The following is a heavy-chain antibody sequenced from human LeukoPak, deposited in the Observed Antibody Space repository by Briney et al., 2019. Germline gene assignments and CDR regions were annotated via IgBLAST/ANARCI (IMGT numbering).Heavy chain of an antibody. J-gene: IGHJ4*02. CDR1: GFTFSSYA. CDR2: ISGSGGSA. CDR3: AKDRITATPYYFDF. V-gene: IGHV3-23*01. Sequence: GGSLRLSCAASGFTFSSYAMSWVRQAPGKGLEWVSGISGSGGSAYYADSVKGRFTISRDNSINTLFLQMNSLRAEDSALYYRAKDRITATPYYFDFWGQGTLVTVSS. D-gene: IGHD1-20*01.